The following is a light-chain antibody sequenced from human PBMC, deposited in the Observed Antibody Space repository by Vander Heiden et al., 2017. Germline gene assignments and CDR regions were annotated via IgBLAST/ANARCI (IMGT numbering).Light chain of an antibody. J-gene: IGKJ1*01. V-gene: IGKV1-16*01. Sequence: DIQMTQSPSSLSASVGDRVTITCRASQGISSYLNWYQQKPGKAPKRLVYRASTLDAGVPSRFSGSGYGTEFTLTITTLQPEDFATYYCQQFDHYPWTFGQGTKV. CDR1: QGISSY. CDR3: QQFDHYPWT. CDR2: RAS.